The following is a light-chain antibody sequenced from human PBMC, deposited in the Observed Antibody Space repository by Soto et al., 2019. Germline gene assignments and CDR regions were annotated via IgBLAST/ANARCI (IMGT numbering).Light chain of an antibody. CDR3: QHYNSVPVT. V-gene: IGKV1-39*01. CDR1: QIISSY. J-gene: IGKJ4*01. Sequence: IRGARSASSLSAYVGYRFAITGVASQIISSYLNWYQQKPGKAPKLLIYAASSLQSGVPSRFSGSGSGTDFTLTITSLQTEDVATYYCQHYNSVPVTFGRGTKVDIK. CDR2: AAS.